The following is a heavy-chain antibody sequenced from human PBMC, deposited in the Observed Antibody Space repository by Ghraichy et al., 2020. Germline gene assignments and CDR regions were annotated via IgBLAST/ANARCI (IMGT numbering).Heavy chain of an antibody. J-gene: IGHJ6*02. D-gene: IGHD2-8*01. V-gene: IGHV4-39*01. CDR3: ASGVDCTNGVCYSFHYYYYGMDV. Sequence: SETLSLTCTVSGGFISSSSYYWGWIRQPPGKGLEWIGSIYYSGSTYYNPSLKSRVTISVDTSKNQFSLKLSSVTAADTAVYYCASGVDCTNGVCYSFHYYYYGMDVWGQGTTVIVSS. CDR2: IYYSGST. CDR1: GGFISSSSYY.